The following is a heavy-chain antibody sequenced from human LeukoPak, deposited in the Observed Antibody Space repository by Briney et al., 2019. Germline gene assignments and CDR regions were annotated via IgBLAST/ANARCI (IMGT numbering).Heavy chain of an antibody. V-gene: IGHV3-23*01. CDR1: GFTFSSYA. D-gene: IGHD3-10*01. J-gene: IGHJ4*02. CDR3: EMARITVDATDY. Sequence: GGSLRLSCAASGFTFSSYAMSWVRQAPGKGLEWVSAISGSGGSTYYADSVKGRFTISRDNSKNTLYLQMNSLRAEDTAVYYCEMARITVDATDYWGQGTLVTVSS. CDR2: ISGSGGST.